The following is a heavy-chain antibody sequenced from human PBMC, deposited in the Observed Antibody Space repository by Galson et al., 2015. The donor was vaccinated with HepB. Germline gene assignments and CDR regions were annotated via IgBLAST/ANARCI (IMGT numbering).Heavy chain of an antibody. CDR3: ARDRKSWFGELSYYYGMDV. Sequence: SVKVSCKASGGTFSSYAISWVRQAPGQGLEWMGGIIPIFGTANYAQKFQGRVTITADESTSTAYMELSSLRSEGTAVYYCARDRKSWFGELSYYYGMDVWGQGTTVTVSS. CDR1: GGTFSSYA. D-gene: IGHD3-10*01. J-gene: IGHJ6*02. V-gene: IGHV1-69*13. CDR2: IIPIFGTA.